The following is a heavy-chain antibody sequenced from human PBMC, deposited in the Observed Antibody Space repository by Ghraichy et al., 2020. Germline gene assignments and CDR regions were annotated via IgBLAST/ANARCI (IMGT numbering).Heavy chain of an antibody. CDR2: IYPDDFDT. D-gene: IGHD6-19*01. J-gene: IGHJ5*02. V-gene: IGHV5-51*01. Sequence: ESLNISCEASGYSFTSYWIGWVRQMPGKGLELMGIIYPDDFDTRYSPSFQGQVTISADKSTSTAYLQWSSLKASDTAMYYCVRLAVAGYGWFDPWGQGTLVTVSS. CDR3: VRLAVAGYGWFDP. CDR1: GYSFTSYW.